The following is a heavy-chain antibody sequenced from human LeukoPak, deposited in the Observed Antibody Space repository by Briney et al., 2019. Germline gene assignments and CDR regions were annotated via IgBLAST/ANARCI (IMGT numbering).Heavy chain of an antibody. J-gene: IGHJ3*02. CDR1: SGSITTSNYY. V-gene: IGHV4-61*03. Sequence: PSETLSLTCTVSSGSITTSNYYWGWVRQPPGKALEWIGNIFYSGSTNYNPSLKSRFTISVDTSKNHFSLKLSSVTAADTAVYYCARDPWIGYYDSSGYDAFDIWGQGTMVTVSS. D-gene: IGHD3-22*01. CDR3: ARDPWIGYYDSSGYDAFDI. CDR2: IFYSGST.